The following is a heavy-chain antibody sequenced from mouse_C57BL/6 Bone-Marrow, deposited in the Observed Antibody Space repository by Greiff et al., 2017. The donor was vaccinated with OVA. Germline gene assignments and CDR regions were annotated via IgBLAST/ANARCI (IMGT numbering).Heavy chain of an antibody. CDR1: GFTFSDFY. D-gene: IGHD2-5*01. J-gene: IGHJ4*01. V-gene: IGHV7-1*01. CDR2: SRNKANDYTT. CDR3: ARDAYYSNRYYAMDY. Sequence: EVNLVESGGGLVQSGRSLRLSCAPSGFTFSDFYMEWVRQAPGKGLEWIAASRNKANDYTTEYSASVKGRFIVSRDTSQSILYLQMNALRAEDTAIYYCARDAYYSNRYYAMDYWGQGTSVTVSS.